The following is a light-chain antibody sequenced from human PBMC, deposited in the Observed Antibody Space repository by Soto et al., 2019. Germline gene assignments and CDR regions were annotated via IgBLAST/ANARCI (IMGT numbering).Light chain of an antibody. CDR1: SSDVGGYNY. CDR3: SSYAGSNNVV. V-gene: IGLV2-8*01. CDR2: EVS. Sequence: QSVLTQPPSASGSPGQSVTISCTGTSSDVGGYNYVSWYQQHPGKAPKLMIYEVSKRPSGVPDRFSGSKSGNTASLTVSGLQAEDEARYYCSSYAGSNNVVFGGGTKLTVL. J-gene: IGLJ2*01.